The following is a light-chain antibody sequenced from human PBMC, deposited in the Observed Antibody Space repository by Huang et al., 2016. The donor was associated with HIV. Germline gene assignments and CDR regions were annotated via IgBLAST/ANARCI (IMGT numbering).Light chain of an antibody. CDR3: QQYYSSPFT. Sequence: DIVMTQSPDPLAVSLGERATINCKSSQTILHSSNSRNYVAWYQQKPGQPPKLLIHWASIGKCGVPARVIGSGSGTDFTLTISSLQAEDVAVYYCQQYYSSPFTFGHGTNVDI. J-gene: IGKJ3*01. CDR2: WAS. CDR1: QTILHSSNSRNY. V-gene: IGKV4-1*01.